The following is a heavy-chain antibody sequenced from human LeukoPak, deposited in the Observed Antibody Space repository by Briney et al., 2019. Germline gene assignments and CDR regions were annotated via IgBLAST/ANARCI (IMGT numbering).Heavy chain of an antibody. Sequence: GGSLRLSCAASGFTFSSYAMSWVRQAPGKGLEWVSAISGSGGSTYHADSVKGRFTISRDNSKNTLYLQMNSLRAEDTAVYYCAKRPPVATVVTPNWFDPWGQGTLVTVSS. V-gene: IGHV3-23*01. CDR2: ISGSGGST. CDR1: GFTFSSYA. D-gene: IGHD4-23*01. J-gene: IGHJ5*02. CDR3: AKRPPVATVVTPNWFDP.